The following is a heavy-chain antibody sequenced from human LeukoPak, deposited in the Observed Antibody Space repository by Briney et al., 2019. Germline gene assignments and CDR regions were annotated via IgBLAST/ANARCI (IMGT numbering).Heavy chain of an antibody. CDR1: GFTFSSYS. V-gene: IGHV3-21*01. Sequence: GGSLRLSCAASGFTFSSYSLNWVRQAPGKGLEWVSSISGSSSYIYYADSVKGRFTISRHNAKNSLYLQMNSLRAEDTAVYYCARDYYDSSGYLRKIDYWGQGTLVTVSS. CDR2: ISGSSSYI. D-gene: IGHD3-22*01. CDR3: ARDYYDSSGYLRKIDY. J-gene: IGHJ4*02.